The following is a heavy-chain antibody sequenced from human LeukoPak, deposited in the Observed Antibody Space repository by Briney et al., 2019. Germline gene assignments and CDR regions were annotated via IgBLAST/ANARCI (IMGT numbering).Heavy chain of an antibody. J-gene: IGHJ4*02. CDR2: IYHSGST. D-gene: IGHD3-9*01. CDR1: GGSISSGGYS. Sequence: SETLSLTCAVSGGSISSGGYSWSWIRQPPGKGLEWIGYIYHSGSTYYNPSLKSQVTISVDTSKNQFSLKLSSVTAADTAVYYCAREVAESYDILTGYYNPRFDYWGQGTLVTVSS. CDR3: AREVAESYDILTGYYNPRFDY. V-gene: IGHV4-30-2*01.